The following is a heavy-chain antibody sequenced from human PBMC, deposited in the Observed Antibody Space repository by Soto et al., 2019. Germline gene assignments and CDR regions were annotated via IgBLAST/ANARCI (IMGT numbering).Heavy chain of an antibody. V-gene: IGHV3-23*01. CDR2: ISDSGTTT. CDR3: AHPRGYGVFDAYDI. CDR1: GFTFSTYA. J-gene: IGHJ3*02. Sequence: GGSLRLSCAASGFTFSTYAMSWVRQAPGNGLEWVSAISDSGTTTFYADSVQGRFTISRDNSMNTLYLQMNSLRVEDTAVYYCAHPRGYGVFDAYDIWGQGTMVTVSS. D-gene: IGHD4-17*01.